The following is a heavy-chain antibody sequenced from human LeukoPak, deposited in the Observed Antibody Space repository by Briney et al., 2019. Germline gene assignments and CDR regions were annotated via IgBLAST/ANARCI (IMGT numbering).Heavy chain of an antibody. Sequence: GGSLRLSCAASGFTFSSYAMSWVRQAPGKGLEWVSAISGSGGSTYYADSVKGRFTISRDNSKNTMYLQMNSLRAEDTAVYYCAKQITIFGVAPLSHMDVWGKGTTVTVSS. J-gene: IGHJ6*03. D-gene: IGHD3-3*01. V-gene: IGHV3-23*01. CDR3: AKQITIFGVAPLSHMDV. CDR1: GFTFSSYA. CDR2: ISGSGGST.